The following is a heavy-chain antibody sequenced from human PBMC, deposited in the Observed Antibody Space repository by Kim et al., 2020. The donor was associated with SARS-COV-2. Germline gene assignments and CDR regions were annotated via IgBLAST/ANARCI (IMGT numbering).Heavy chain of an antibody. CDR3: ARNGHDYDTRGGMDV. CDR1: GFTFSSYS. CDR2: ISSSSSTI. J-gene: IGHJ6*02. Sequence: GGSLRLSCAASGFTFSSYSMNWVRQAPGKGLEWVSDISSSSSTIYYADSVKGRFTISRDNSKNSLYLQMNSLRAEDTAVYYCARNGHDYDTRGGMDVWGQGTTVTVSS. D-gene: IGHD4-17*01. V-gene: IGHV3-48*04.